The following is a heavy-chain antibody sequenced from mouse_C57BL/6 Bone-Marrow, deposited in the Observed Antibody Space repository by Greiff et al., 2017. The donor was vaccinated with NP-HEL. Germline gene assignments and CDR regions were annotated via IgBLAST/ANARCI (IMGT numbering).Heavy chain of an antibody. Sequence: EVKLMESGGGLVQPGGSLKLSCAASGFTFSDYYMYWVRQTPEKRLEWVAYISNGGGSTYYPDTVKGRFTISRDNAKNTLYLQMSRLKSEDTAMYYCARRSTMGFAYWGQGTLVTVSA. CDR2: ISNGGGST. V-gene: IGHV5-12*01. D-gene: IGHD1-1*02. J-gene: IGHJ3*01. CDR3: ARRSTMGFAY. CDR1: GFTFSDYY.